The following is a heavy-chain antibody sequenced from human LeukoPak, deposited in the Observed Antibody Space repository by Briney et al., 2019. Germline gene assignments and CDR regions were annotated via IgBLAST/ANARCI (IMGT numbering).Heavy chain of an antibody. D-gene: IGHD2-2*02. CDR1: GYTFTSYG. V-gene: IGHV1-18*01. CDR3: ARVVPAAISYYYYYYMDV. J-gene: IGHJ6*03. CDR2: ISAYNGNT. Sequence: GASVKVSCKASGYTFTSYGISWVRQAPGQGLEWMGWISAYNGNTNYAQKLQGRVTMTTDTSTSTAYMELRSLRSDDTAVYYCARVVPAAISYYYYYYMDVWGKGTTVTISS.